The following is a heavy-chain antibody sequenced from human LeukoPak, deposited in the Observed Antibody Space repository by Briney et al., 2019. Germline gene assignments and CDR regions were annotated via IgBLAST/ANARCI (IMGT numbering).Heavy chain of an antibody. V-gene: IGHV3-49*04. CDR1: GFTFGDYA. J-gene: IGHJ4*02. Sequence: GGSLRLSCTASGFTFGDYAMSWVRQAPGKGLEWVGFIRSKAYGGTTEYAASVKGRFTISRDDSKNTLYLHMNTLKTEDTAIYYCTTLGAFDYWGQGTLVTVSS. CDR2: IRSKAYGGTT. CDR3: TTLGAFDY. D-gene: IGHD3-16*01.